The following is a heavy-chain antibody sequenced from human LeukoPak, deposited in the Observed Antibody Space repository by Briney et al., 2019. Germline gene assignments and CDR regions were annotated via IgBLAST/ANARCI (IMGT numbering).Heavy chain of an antibody. CDR1: GYTFTSYD. V-gene: IGHV1-8*01. CDR2: MNPNSGNT. D-gene: IGHD6-19*01. CDR3: ARTTIAVAGIFDY. Sequence: ASVKVSCKASGYTFTSYDINWVRQATGQGLEWMGWMNPNSGNTGYAQKFQGRVTITRNTSISTAYMELRSLRSDDTAVYYCARTTIAVAGIFDYWGQGTLVTVSS. J-gene: IGHJ4*02.